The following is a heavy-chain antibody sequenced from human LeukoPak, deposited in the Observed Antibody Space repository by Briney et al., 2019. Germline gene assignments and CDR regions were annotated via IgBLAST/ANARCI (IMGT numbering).Heavy chain of an antibody. CDR3: ASRYSSRWSTSDY. D-gene: IGHD6-13*01. CDR1: GFTFSSYS. V-gene: IGHV3-21*01. Sequence: GGSLRLSCAASGFTFSSYSMNWVRQAPGKGLEWVSSISSSSSYIYYADSVKGRFTISRDNAKNSLYLQMNSLRAEDTAVYYCASRYSSRWSTSDYWGQGTLVTVSS. CDR2: ISSSSSYI. J-gene: IGHJ4*02.